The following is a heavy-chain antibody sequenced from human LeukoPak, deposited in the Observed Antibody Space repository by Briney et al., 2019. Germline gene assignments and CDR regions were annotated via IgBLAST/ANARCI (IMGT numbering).Heavy chain of an antibody. V-gene: IGHV3-9*01. CDR1: GFIFNNYA. D-gene: IGHD6-19*01. J-gene: IGHJ4*02. CDR2: ISWNSGTI. CDR3: AKDNRRHYTSGPNPDSLH. Sequence: GGSLRLSCAGSGFIFNNYAMHWVRQPPGKGLEWVSGISWNSGTIDYADSVRGRFTISRDNAKNSLYLQMDSLRVEDTAFFYCAKDNRRHYTSGPNPDSLHWGQGALVTVSS.